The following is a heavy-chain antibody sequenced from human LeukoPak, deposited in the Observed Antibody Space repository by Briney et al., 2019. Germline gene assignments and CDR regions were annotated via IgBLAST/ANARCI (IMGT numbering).Heavy chain of an antibody. Sequence: SSGTLSLTCTVSGGSISSYYWSWIRQPPGKGLEWIGYIYYSGSTNYNPSLKSRVTISVDTSKNQFSLKLSSVTAADTAVYYCARVGDYVGYFDYWGQGTLVTVSS. V-gene: IGHV4-59*01. CDR1: GGSISSYY. D-gene: IGHD4-17*01. J-gene: IGHJ4*02. CDR2: IYYSGST. CDR3: ARVGDYVGYFDY.